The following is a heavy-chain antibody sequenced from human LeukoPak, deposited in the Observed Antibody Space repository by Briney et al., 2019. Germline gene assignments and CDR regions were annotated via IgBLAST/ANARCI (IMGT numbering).Heavy chain of an antibody. D-gene: IGHD3-10*02. CDR2: ISSSSSYI. CDR3: AELGITMIGGV. V-gene: IGHV3-21*01. J-gene: IGHJ6*04. CDR1: GFTFSSYE. Sequence: GGSLRLSCAASGFTFSSYEMNWVRQAPGKGLEWVSSISSSSSYIYYADSVKGRFTISRDNAKNSLFLQMNSLRAEDTAVYYCAELGITMIGGVWGKGTTVTISS.